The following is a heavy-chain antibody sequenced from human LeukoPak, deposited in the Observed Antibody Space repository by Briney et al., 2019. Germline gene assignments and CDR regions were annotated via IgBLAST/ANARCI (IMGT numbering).Heavy chain of an antibody. CDR3: ARGLAYTKVAFDI. Sequence: SETLSLTCAVYGGSFSGYYWSWIRQPPEKGLEWIGEINHSGSTNYNPSLKSRVTISVDTSKNQFSLKLSSVTAADTAVYYCARGLAYTKVAFDIWGQGTMVTVSS. J-gene: IGHJ3*02. CDR1: GGSFSGYY. D-gene: IGHD2-21*01. CDR2: INHSGST. V-gene: IGHV4-34*01.